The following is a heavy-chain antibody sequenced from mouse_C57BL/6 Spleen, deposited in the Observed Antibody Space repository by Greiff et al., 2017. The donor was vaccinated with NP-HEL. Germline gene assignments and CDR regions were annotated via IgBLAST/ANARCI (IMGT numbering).Heavy chain of an antibody. CDR1: GFTFSSYA. CDR2: ISDGGSYT. CDR3: ARGLTGTRYWYFDV. D-gene: IGHD4-1*01. J-gene: IGHJ1*03. V-gene: IGHV5-4*03. Sequence: EVMLVESGGGLVKPGGSLKLSCAASGFTFSSYAMSWVRQTPEKRLEWVATISDGGSYTYYPDNVKGRFTISRDNAKNNLYLQMSHLKSEDTAMYYCARGLTGTRYWYFDVWGTGTTVTVSS.